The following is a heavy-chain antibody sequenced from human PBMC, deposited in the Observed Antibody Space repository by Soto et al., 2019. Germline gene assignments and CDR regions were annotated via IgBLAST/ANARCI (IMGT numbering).Heavy chain of an antibody. J-gene: IGHJ4*02. Sequence: QVQVMQSGAEVKKPGDSVKVSCKTSGYIFSDYGINWVRQAPGQGLEWMGWISGYSGNANLAQKFQGRVTMTTDKSTRTAYMELRRLRSDDTAVYYCAKRTSGTTWGESGYWGQGTLVTVSS. V-gene: IGHV1-18*04. D-gene: IGHD4-17*01. CDR2: ISGYSGNA. CDR3: AKRTSGTTWGESGY. CDR1: GYIFSDYG.